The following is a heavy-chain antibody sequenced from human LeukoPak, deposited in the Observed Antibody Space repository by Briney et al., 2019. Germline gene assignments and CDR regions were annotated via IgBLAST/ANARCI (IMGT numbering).Heavy chain of an antibody. J-gene: IGHJ5*02. CDR1: GGSISSYY. CDR2: IYTSETT. CDR3: ARDWLSNWFDP. Sequence: SENLSLTCTVSGGSISSYYWSWIRQPAGKGLEWIGRIYTSETTNSNPTLKCRVTMSVATSKNQFSRKLSSVTAADTAVYYCARDWLSNWFDPWGQGTLVTVSS. D-gene: IGHD3-9*01. V-gene: IGHV4-4*07.